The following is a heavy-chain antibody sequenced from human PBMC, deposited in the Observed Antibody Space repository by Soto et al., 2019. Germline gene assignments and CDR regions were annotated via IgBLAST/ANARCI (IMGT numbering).Heavy chain of an antibody. CDR2: ISSSSSTI. V-gene: IGHV3-48*01. D-gene: IGHD3-9*01. J-gene: IGHJ6*02. Sequence: GGSLRLSCAASGFTFSSYSMNWVRQAPGKGLEWVSYISSSSSTIYYADSVKGRFTISRDNAKNSLYLQMNSLRAEDTAVYYCARPNLEGYFDWRNYYYGMDVWGQGTTVTVSS. CDR3: ARPNLEGYFDWRNYYYGMDV. CDR1: GFTFSSYS.